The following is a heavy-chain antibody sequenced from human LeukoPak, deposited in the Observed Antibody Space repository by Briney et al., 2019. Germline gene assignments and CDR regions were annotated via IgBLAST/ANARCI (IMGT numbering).Heavy chain of an antibody. D-gene: IGHD6-19*01. CDR1: GFTFSSYS. CDR3: ARTLTGMAVAGPKGFDY. J-gene: IGHJ4*02. Sequence: GGSLRLSCAASGFTFSSYSMNWVRQAPGKGLEWVSYISTSSGTIYYADSVKGRFTISRDNAKNSLYLQMNGLRDEDTAVYYCARTLTGMAVAGPKGFDYWGQGSLVTVSS. CDR2: ISTSSGTI. V-gene: IGHV3-48*02.